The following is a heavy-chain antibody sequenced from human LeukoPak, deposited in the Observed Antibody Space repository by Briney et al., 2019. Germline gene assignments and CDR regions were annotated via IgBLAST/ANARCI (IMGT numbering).Heavy chain of an antibody. J-gene: IGHJ3*02. Sequence: PGGSLRLSCAASGFTFSTHGMHWVRQAPGKGLEWVSYISSSGSTIYYADSVKGRFTISRDNAKNTLYLQMNSLRAEDTAVYYCARDGGDDAFDIWGQGTMVTVSS. CDR3: ARDGGDDAFDI. CDR1: GFTFSTHG. CDR2: ISSSGSTI. D-gene: IGHD3-10*01. V-gene: IGHV3-48*04.